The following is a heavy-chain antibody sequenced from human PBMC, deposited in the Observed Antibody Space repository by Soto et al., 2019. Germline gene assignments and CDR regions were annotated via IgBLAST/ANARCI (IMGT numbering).Heavy chain of an antibody. V-gene: IGHV1-18*01. J-gene: IGHJ5*02. CDR3: AGLYDDILTDPLRYNWFDP. D-gene: IGHD3-9*01. CDR1: GYTFTSYG. CDR2: ISAYNGNT. Sequence: QVQLVQSGAEVKKPGASVKVSCKASGYTFTSYGISWVRQAPGQGLEWMGWISAYNGNTNYAQKLQGRVTMTTDTYTSEASMELRSVRSDDTAVYYCAGLYDDILTDPLRYNWFDPWGQGTLVTVSS.